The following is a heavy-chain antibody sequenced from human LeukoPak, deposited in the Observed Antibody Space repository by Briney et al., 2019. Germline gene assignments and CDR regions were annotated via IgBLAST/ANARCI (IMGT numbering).Heavy chain of an antibody. V-gene: IGHV3-74*01. D-gene: IGHD3-10*01. Sequence: GGSLRLSCAASGFTFSSYWMHWVRQAPGKGLVWVSRINSDGSSTSYADSVKGRFTISRDNSKNTLYLQMNSLRAEDTAVYYCAKVEVLLWFGESNWFDPWGQGTLVTVSS. CDR3: AKVEVLLWFGESNWFDP. CDR2: INSDGSST. CDR1: GFTFSSYW. J-gene: IGHJ5*02.